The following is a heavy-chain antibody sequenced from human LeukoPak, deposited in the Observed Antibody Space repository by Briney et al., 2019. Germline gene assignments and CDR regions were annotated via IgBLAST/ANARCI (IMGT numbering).Heavy chain of an antibody. J-gene: IGHJ4*02. CDR3: APLHMDTPMVRQ. Sequence: GASVKVSCKASGYTFSAYYMHWVRQAPGQGLEWMGRIDVNSGGTNYAQKFQGRVTLTRDTSISTVYMELISLRSDDTAVYYCAPLHMDTPMVRQWGQGTLVTVSS. D-gene: IGHD5-18*01. CDR1: GYTFSAYY. V-gene: IGHV1-2*06. CDR2: IDVNSGGT.